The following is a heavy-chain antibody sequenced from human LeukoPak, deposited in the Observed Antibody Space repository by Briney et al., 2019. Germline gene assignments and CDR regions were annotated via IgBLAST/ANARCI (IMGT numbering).Heavy chain of an antibody. CDR3: ARGPPPYGSGSYYDNWFDP. Sequence: ASETLSLTCAVYGGSFSGYYWSWIRQPPGKGLEWIGEINHSGSTNYNPSLKSRVTISVDTSKNQFSLKLSSVTAADTAVYYCARGPPPYGSGSYYDNWFDPWGQGTLVTVSS. CDR1: GGSFSGYY. CDR2: INHSGST. J-gene: IGHJ5*02. V-gene: IGHV4-34*01. D-gene: IGHD3-10*01.